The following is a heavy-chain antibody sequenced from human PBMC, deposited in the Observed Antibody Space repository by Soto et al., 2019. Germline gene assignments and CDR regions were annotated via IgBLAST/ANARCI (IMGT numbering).Heavy chain of an antibody. CDR1: GGTFSSYA. CDR2: IIPIFGTA. J-gene: IGHJ3*02. Sequence: SVKVSCKASGGTFSSYAISWVRQAPGQGLEWMGGIIPIFGTANYAQKFQGRVTITADKSTSTAYMELRSLRSDDTAVYYCARDSFGADAFDIWGQGTMVTVSS. V-gene: IGHV1-69*06. D-gene: IGHD3-16*01. CDR3: ARDSFGADAFDI.